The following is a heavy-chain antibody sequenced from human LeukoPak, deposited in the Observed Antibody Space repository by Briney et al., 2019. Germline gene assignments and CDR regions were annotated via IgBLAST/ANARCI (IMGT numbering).Heavy chain of an antibody. Sequence: QSGGSLRLSCAASGFTFSSYWMSWVRQAPGKGLEWVANIKQDGSEKYYVDSVKGRFTISRDNAKNSLYLQMNSLRAEDTAVYYCARIGRGGYDYPYYFGYWGQGTLVTVSS. CDR2: IKQDGSEK. D-gene: IGHD5-12*01. V-gene: IGHV3-7*03. CDR1: GFTFSSYW. CDR3: ARIGRGGYDYPYYFGY. J-gene: IGHJ4*02.